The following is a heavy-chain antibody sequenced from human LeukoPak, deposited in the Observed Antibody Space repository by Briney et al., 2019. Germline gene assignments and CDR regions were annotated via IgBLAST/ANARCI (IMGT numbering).Heavy chain of an antibody. V-gene: IGHV3-48*03. D-gene: IGHD7-27*01. J-gene: IGHJ6*02. CDR1: GFTFSRYE. Sequence: GGSLRLSCAVSGFTFSRYEMSWIRQAPGKGLEWISYISPSGTTMYYVDSVKGRFIISRDNAKDSLYLQMNSLRAEDTAVYYCARTADGDMDVWGQGTTVTVSS. CDR2: ISPSGTTM. CDR3: ARTADGDMDV.